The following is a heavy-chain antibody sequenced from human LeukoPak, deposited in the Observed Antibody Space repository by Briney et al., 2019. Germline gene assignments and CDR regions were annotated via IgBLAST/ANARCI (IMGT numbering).Heavy chain of an antibody. CDR2: INWNGGST. CDR3: ARAEHYYYDTSAYHTVTPREFDP. V-gene: IGHV3-20*04. Sequence: GGSLRLSCAASGLTFDDYGMSWVRQAPGKGLEWVSGINWNGGSTGYADSVNGRFTISRDNAKNSLYLQMNSLRAEDTAVYYCARAEHYYYDTSAYHTVTPREFDPWGQGTLVTVSS. CDR1: GLTFDDYG. J-gene: IGHJ5*02. D-gene: IGHD3-22*01.